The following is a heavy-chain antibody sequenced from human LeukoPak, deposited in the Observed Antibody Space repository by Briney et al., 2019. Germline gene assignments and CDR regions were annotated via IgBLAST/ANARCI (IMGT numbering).Heavy chain of an antibody. CDR2: INSNSGDT. V-gene: IGHV1-2*02. CDR1: GYSFTGYY. J-gene: IGHJ4*02. Sequence: ASVKVSCKASGYSFTGYYILWVRQAPGQGLEWMGRINSNSGDTDYAQKFQGRVTLTRDTSISTAYMEVTRLTSDDTAVYYCAREATTAGHFFDSWGQGSLVTVSS. CDR3: AREATTAGHFFDS. D-gene: IGHD6-13*01.